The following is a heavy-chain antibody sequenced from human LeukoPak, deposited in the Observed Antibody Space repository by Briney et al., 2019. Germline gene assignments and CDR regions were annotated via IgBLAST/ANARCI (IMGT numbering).Heavy chain of an antibody. J-gene: IGHJ4*02. CDR2: IYSGGST. D-gene: IGHD3-22*01. CDR1: GFTLSSYS. V-gene: IGHV3-53*01. Sequence: GGSLRLSCAASGFTLSSYSMNWVRQAPGKGLEWVSVIYSGGSTYYADSVKGRFTISRDNSKNTLYLQMNSLRAEDTAVYYCARDGNYYDSSGYFDYWGQGTLVTVSS. CDR3: ARDGNYYDSSGYFDY.